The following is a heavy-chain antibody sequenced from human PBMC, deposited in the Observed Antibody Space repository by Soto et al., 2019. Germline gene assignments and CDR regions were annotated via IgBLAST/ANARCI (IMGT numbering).Heavy chain of an antibody. CDR1: GGSISSSSYY. D-gene: IGHD5-12*01. J-gene: IGHJ4*02. Sequence: PSETLCLTCTVSGGSISSSSYYWGWIRQPPGKGLEWIGNIHYSGNTKYNPSLKSRVTMSVDTSKNQFSLKLISVTAADTAKYYCAREGNLGRWLQPLDFWGQGTLVTVSS. CDR2: IHYSGNT. CDR3: AREGNLGRWLQPLDF. V-gene: IGHV4-39*07.